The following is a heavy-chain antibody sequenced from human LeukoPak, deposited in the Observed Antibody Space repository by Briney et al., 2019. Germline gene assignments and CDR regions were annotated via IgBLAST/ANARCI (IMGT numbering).Heavy chain of an antibody. D-gene: IGHD2-2*01. V-gene: IGHV1-18*01. J-gene: IGHJ4*02. CDR3: ARGPFYCSSTSCLAPPVDY. Sequence: ASVKVSCKASGYTFTSYGISWVRQAPGQGLEWMGWISAYNGNTNYAQKRQGRVTMTTDTSTSTAYMELRSLRSDDTAVYYCARGPFYCSSTSCLAPPVDYWGQGTLVTVSS. CDR2: ISAYNGNT. CDR1: GYTFTSYG.